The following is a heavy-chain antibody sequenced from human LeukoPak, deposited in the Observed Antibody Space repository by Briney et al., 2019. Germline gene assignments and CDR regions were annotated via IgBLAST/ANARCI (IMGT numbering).Heavy chain of an antibody. CDR3: ARDDSSGYYQVGIDY. D-gene: IGHD3-22*01. J-gene: IGHJ4*02. CDR1: GFTFSSYW. CDR2: INHNGNVN. Sequence: GGSLRLSCAASGFTFSSYWMNWARQAPGKGLEWVASINHNGNVNYYVDSVKGRFTISRDNAKNSLYLQMSNLRAEDTAVYYCARDDSSGYYQVGIDYWGQGTLVTVSS. V-gene: IGHV3-7*03.